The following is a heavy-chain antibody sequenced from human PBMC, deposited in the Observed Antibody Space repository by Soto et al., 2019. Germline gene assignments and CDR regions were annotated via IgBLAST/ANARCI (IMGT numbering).Heavy chain of an antibody. D-gene: IGHD3-10*01. V-gene: IGHV3-33*01. CDR1: GFTFSSYG. Sequence: QVQLVESGGGVVQPGRSLRLSCAASGFTFSSYGMHWLRQAPGKGLEWVAVIWYDGSNKYYADSVKGRFTISRDNSKNTLYLQMNSLRAEDTAVYYCARDSAPLYAFDIWGQGTMVTVSS. CDR2: IWYDGSNK. CDR3: ARDSAPLYAFDI. J-gene: IGHJ3*02.